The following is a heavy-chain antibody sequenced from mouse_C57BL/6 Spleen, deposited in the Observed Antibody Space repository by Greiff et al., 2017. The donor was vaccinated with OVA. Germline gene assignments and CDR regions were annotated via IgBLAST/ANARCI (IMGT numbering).Heavy chain of an antibody. CDR2: IYPGDGDT. Sequence: QVQLQQSGPELVKPGASVKISCKASGYAFSSSWMNWVKQRPGKGLEWIGRIYPGDGDTNYNGKFKGKATLTADKSSSTAYMQLSSLTSEDSAVYFCANYVYDEGGYAMDYWGQGTSVTVSS. D-gene: IGHD2-2*01. CDR3: ANYVYDEGGYAMDY. CDR1: GYAFSSSW. J-gene: IGHJ4*01. V-gene: IGHV1-82*01.